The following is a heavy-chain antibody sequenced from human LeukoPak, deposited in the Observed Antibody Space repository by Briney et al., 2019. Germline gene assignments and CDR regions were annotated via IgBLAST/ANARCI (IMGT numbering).Heavy chain of an antibody. V-gene: IGHV4-39*07. CDR3: ARRGNDYVWGSYPIDY. CDR2: IYYSGST. CDR1: GGSISSSSYY. Sequence: PSQTLSLTCTVSGGSISSSSYYWGWIRQPPGKGLEWIGSIYYSGSTYYNPSLKSRVTISVDTSKNQFSLKLSSVTAADTAVYYCARRGNDYVWGSYPIDYWGQGTLVTVSS. J-gene: IGHJ4*02. D-gene: IGHD3-16*02.